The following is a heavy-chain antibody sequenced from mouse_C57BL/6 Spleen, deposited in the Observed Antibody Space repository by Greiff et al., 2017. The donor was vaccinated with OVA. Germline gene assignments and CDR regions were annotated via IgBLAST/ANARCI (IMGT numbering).Heavy chain of an antibody. J-gene: IGHJ2*01. CDR1: GYSFTSYY. V-gene: IGHV1-42*01. D-gene: IGHD2-1*01. CDR3: ARWDGNYYFDY. CDR2: INPSTGGT. Sequence: EVKLQESGPELVKPGASVKISCKASGYSFTSYYMNWVKQSPEKSLEWIGEINPSTGGTTYNQKFKAKATLTVDKSSSTAYMQLKSLTSEDSAVYYCARWDGNYYFDYWGQGTTLTVSS.